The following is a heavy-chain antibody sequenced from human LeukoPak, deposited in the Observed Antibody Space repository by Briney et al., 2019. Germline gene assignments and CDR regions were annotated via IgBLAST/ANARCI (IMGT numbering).Heavy chain of an antibody. J-gene: IGHJ5*02. V-gene: IGHV1-69*04. CDR3: ATYYYGSDSNWFDP. CDR2: IIPILGIA. CDR1: GGTFSSYA. Sequence: ASVKVSCKASGGTFSSYAISWVRQVPGQGLEWMGRIIPILGIASYAQKFQGRVTITADKSTSTAHMELSSLRSEDTAVYYCATYYYGSDSNWFDPWGQGTLVTVSS. D-gene: IGHD3-10*01.